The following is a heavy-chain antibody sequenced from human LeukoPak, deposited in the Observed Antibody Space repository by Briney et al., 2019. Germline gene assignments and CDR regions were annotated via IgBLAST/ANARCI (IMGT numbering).Heavy chain of an antibody. V-gene: IGHV3-23*01. Sequence: GGSLRLSCAASGFTFSSYAMSWXRQAPGKGLEWVSAIGGSGGNTYYADSVKGRFTISRDNSKNTLYLQMNSLRAEDTAVYYCAKSRYSSTWYDYWGQGTLVTVSS. CDR3: AKSRYSSTWYDY. CDR1: GFTFSSYA. CDR2: IGGSGGNT. J-gene: IGHJ4*02. D-gene: IGHD6-13*01.